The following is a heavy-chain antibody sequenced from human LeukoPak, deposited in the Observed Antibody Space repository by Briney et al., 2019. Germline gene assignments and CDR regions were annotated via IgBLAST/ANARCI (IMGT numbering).Heavy chain of an antibody. CDR2: INSDGSST. V-gene: IGHV3-74*01. Sequence: GGSLRLSCAASGFTFSSYAMSWVRQAPGKGLEWVSGINSDGSSTSYADSVKGRFTISRDNAKNTLYLQTSSLRAEDTAVYYCARDDSSSWYSTPDYWGQGTLVTVSS. CDR1: GFTFSSYA. J-gene: IGHJ4*02. CDR3: ARDDSSSWYSTPDY. D-gene: IGHD6-13*01.